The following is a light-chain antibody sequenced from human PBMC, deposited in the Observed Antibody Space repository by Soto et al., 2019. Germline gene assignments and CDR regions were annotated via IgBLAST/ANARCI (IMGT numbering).Light chain of an antibody. CDR2: DNN. CDR1: SSNIGNNY. CDR3: GTWDSRLSAVV. J-gene: IGLJ2*01. V-gene: IGLV1-51*01. Sequence: QSVLTQPPSVSAAPGQKVTISCSGSSSNIGNNYVSWYQQLPGTAPKLLIYDNNKRPSGIPDRFSGSKSGTSATLGITGLQTGDEADYYCGTWDSRLSAVVCGGVTKLTVL.